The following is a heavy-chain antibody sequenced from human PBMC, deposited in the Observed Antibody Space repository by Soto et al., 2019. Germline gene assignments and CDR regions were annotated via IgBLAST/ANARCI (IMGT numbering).Heavy chain of an antibody. CDR3: ASQDNVLVPFGKGYFDK. CDR2: IPHRGTT. V-gene: IGHV4-39*01. Sequence: QLQLQESGPGLVKPSETLSLSCTVSGASISSRDYFWVWIRQPPGKGREWIGSIPHRGTTYYNPSLESRIAMSIDTSKDQFSLNMSTSTAADTADYYCASQDNVLVPFGKGYFDKWGQGTLVTVSS. CDR1: GASISSRDYF. D-gene: IGHD2-15*01. J-gene: IGHJ4*02.